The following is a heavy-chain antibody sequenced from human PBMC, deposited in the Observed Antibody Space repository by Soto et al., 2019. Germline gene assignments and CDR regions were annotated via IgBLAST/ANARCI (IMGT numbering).Heavy chain of an antibody. CDR3: ARGYLYYDILTGYYTHAFDI. CDR1: GFTFSSYW. Sequence: EVQLVESGGGLVQPGGSLRLSCAASGFTFSSYWMHWVRQAPGKGLVWVSRINSDGSSTSYADSVKGRFTISRDNAKNTLYLQMNSLRAEDTAVHYCARGYLYYDILTGYYTHAFDIWGQGTMVTVSS. V-gene: IGHV3-74*01. D-gene: IGHD3-9*01. J-gene: IGHJ3*02. CDR2: INSDGSST.